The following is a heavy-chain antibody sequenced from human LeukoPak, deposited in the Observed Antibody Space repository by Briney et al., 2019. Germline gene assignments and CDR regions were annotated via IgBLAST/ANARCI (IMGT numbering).Heavy chain of an antibody. CDR1: GFTVSSNY. V-gene: IGHV3-15*01. CDR2: IKTKTDGGAT. Sequence: PGGSLRLSCAASGFTVSSNYMSWVRQAPGKGLEWVGRIKTKTDGGATDYAAPVKGRFTISRDDSKNTVYLQMNSLKTEDTAVYYCTSEAPAAPLDYWGQGTLVTVSS. D-gene: IGHD2-2*01. J-gene: IGHJ4*02. CDR3: TSEAPAAPLDY.